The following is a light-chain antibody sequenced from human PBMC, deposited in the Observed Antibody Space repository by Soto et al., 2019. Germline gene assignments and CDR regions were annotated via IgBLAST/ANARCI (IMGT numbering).Light chain of an antibody. Sequence: EIVLTQSPATLSLSPGERATLSCRASQSVSSYLAWYQQKPGQAHRLLIYDASNTATSIPARFSGSGSGTDFTITISSLEPEDFAVYYCQQRSHWPPYTFGQGTKLEIK. V-gene: IGKV3-11*01. J-gene: IGKJ2*01. CDR3: QQRSHWPPYT. CDR1: QSVSSY. CDR2: DAS.